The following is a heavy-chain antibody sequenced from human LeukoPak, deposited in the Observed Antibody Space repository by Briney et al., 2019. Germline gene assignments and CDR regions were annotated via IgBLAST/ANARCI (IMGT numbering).Heavy chain of an antibody. V-gene: IGHV5-51*01. Sequence: ESLKISCKGSGYSFTSYWIGWVRQMPGKGLEWMGIIYPGDSDTRYSPSFQGQVTISADKSISTAYLQWSSLKASDTAMYYCARGEGIPGYYYYMDVWGKGTTVTTSS. CDR3: ARGEGIPGYYYYMDV. CDR1: GYSFTSYW. J-gene: IGHJ6*03. CDR2: IYPGDSDT. D-gene: IGHD3-10*01.